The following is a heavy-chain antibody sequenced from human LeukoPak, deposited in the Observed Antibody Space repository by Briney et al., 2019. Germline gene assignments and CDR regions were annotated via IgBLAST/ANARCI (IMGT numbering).Heavy chain of an antibody. V-gene: IGHV4-59*01. D-gene: IGHD4-17*01. CDR3: ARGYGDYGYYYYYMDV. CDR1: GGSISRYY. J-gene: IGHJ6*03. CDR2: LYYSGST. Sequence: PSETLSLTCTVSGGSISRYYWSWVRQPPGKGLEWIGYLYYSGSTNYNPSLKSRVTIAVDTSKNQFSLKLSSVTAADTAVYYCARGYGDYGYYYYYMDVWGKGTTVTVSS.